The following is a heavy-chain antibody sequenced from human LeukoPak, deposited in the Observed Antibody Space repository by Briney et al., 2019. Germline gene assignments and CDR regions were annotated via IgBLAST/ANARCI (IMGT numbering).Heavy chain of an antibody. CDR1: GGTFRSYA. CDR2: IIPIFGTA. CDR3: ARTYYGSGSYYDWFDP. V-gene: IGHV1-69*13. Sequence: SVRVSCKASGGTFRSYAISWVRQAPGQGLEWMGGIIPIFGTANYAQKFQGRVTITADESTSTAYMELSSLRSEDTAVYYCARTYYGSGSYYDWFDPWGQGTLVTVSS. J-gene: IGHJ5*02. D-gene: IGHD3-10*01.